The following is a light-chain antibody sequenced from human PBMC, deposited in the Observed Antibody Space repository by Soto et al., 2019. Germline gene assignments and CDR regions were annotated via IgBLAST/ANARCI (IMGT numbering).Light chain of an antibody. CDR2: EVN. CDR1: SSDVGGYNY. Sequence: QSALTQPPSASGSPGQSVAISCTGTSSDVGGYNYVSWYQQHPGKAPKLMIYEVNKRPSGVPDRFSGSSSGADRYLTISNLQSEDEADYYCETWDSYSHVFGTGTKVTVL. J-gene: IGLJ1*01. V-gene: IGLV2-8*01. CDR3: ETWDSYSHV.